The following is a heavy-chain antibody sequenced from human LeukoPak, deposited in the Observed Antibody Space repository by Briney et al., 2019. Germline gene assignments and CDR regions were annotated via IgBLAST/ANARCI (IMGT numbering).Heavy chain of an antibody. J-gene: IGHJ4*02. CDR1: GFTFSSYA. Sequence: PGRSLRLSCAASGFTFSSYAMHWVRQAPGKGLEWVAVISYDGSNKYYADSVKGRFTISRDNSKNTLYLQMNSLRAEDTAVYYCAKDSPMYYYDSSGPFDYWGQGTLVTVSS. CDR3: AKDSPMYYYDSSGPFDY. D-gene: IGHD3-22*01. CDR2: ISYDGSNK. V-gene: IGHV3-30-3*01.